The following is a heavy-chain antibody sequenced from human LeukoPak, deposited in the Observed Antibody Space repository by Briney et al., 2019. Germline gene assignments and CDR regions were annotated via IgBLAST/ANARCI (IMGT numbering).Heavy chain of an antibody. CDR1: GFTVSSNY. CDR3: ARDRCGGGSCYSSEFGYYMDV. Sequence: GGSLRLSCAASGFTVSSNYMSWVRQAPGKGLEWVSVIYSGGSTYYADSVKGRFTISRDNSKNTLYLQMNSLRAEDTAVYYCARDRCGGGSCYSSEFGYYMDVWGKGTTVTVSS. J-gene: IGHJ6*03. V-gene: IGHV3-66*02. CDR2: IYSGGST. D-gene: IGHD2-15*01.